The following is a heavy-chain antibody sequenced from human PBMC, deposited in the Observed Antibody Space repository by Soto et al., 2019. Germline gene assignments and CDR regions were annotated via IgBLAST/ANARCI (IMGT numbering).Heavy chain of an antibody. Sequence: PSESLSLTCIVSGGSIRGYYCSWIRQPAGKELEWVGRIYIDGTTNYNPSLKGRGTMSVDTSKKQISLKLTSVTAADTAMYYCARDRGYRSGSFGSWGQGVLVTVSS. D-gene: IGHD5-18*01. V-gene: IGHV4-4*07. CDR3: ARDRGYRSGSFGS. CDR1: GGSIRGYY. J-gene: IGHJ5*02. CDR2: IYIDGTT.